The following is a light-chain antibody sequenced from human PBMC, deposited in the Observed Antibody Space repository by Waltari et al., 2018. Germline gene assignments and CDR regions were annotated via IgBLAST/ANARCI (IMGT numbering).Light chain of an antibody. CDR3: QQYDSFRT. Sequence: DIQMTQSPSTLSASVGDRVTITCRASQSIRSWLAWYQQKPGKAPKLLIYKASTLESGVPSMFSGSGSGTEFTLTISRLQPDDFATYYCQQYDSFRTFGQGTKVEVK. CDR1: QSIRSW. CDR2: KAS. J-gene: IGKJ1*01. V-gene: IGKV1-5*03.